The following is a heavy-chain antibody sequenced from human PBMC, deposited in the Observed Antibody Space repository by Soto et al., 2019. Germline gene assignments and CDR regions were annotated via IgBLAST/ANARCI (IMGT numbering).Heavy chain of an antibody. CDR2: ISGSGGTI. V-gene: IGHV3-48*02. CDR3: ARETGLRSSGWSYYCDF. J-gene: IGHJ4*02. Sequence: EVQLVESGGGMVQPGGSLRVSCAASGFTLSSYSMHWVRQAPGKGLEWVSYISGSGGTIYYADSVKGRFTISRDNAKNSLSVHMNSLRDEDTAVYFCARETGLRSSGWSYYCDFWGQGTRVTVSS. CDR1: GFTLSSYS. D-gene: IGHD6-19*01.